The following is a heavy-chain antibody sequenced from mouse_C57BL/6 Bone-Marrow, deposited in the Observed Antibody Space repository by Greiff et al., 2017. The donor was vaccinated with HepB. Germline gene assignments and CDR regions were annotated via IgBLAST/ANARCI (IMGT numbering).Heavy chain of an antibody. Sequence: EVQLQQSGTVLARPGASVKMSCKTSGYTFTSYWMHWVKQRPGQGLEWIGAIYPGNSDTSYNQKFKGKAKLTAVTSASTAYMELSSLTNEDSAVYYCTREENYYGSRRFAYWGQGTLVTVSA. CDR3: TREENYYGSRRFAY. J-gene: IGHJ3*01. D-gene: IGHD1-1*01. CDR1: GYTFTSYW. CDR2: IYPGNSDT. V-gene: IGHV1-5*01.